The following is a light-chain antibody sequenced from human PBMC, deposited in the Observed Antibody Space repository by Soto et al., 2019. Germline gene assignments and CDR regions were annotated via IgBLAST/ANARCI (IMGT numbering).Light chain of an antibody. CDR1: QSVSSN. J-gene: IGKJ1*01. Sequence: EIVMTQSPATLSVSPGERATLSCRARQSVSSNLAWYQQKPGQAPRRLLYGASTRATGIPARFSGSGSGTEFTLTISSRQSEDFAGYYCQQYNNWPPWTLGQGTKVEIK. CDR2: GAS. CDR3: QQYNNWPPWT. V-gene: IGKV3-15*01.